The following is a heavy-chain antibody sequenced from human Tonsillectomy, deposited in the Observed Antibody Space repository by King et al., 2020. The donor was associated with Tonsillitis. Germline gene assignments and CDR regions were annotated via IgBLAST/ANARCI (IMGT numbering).Heavy chain of an antibody. CDR1: GFTFSSYN. CDR3: ARDQRPNGMDV. CDR2: ISFGSGNI. V-gene: IGHV3-48*01. J-gene: IGHJ6*02. Sequence: VQLVESGGGLVQPGGSLRLSCAASGFTFSSYNMNLVRQAPGEGLEWVSYISFGSGNIYYADSVKGRFTISRDNAKNSLYLQMNSLRAEDTAVYYCARDQRPNGMDVWGQGTTVTVSS.